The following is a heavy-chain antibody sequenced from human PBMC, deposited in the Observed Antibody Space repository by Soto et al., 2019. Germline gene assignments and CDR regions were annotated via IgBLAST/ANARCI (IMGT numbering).Heavy chain of an antibody. CDR3: ARHEAGWYFDS. D-gene: IGHD6-25*01. V-gene: IGHV4-39*01. CDR2: IYYSGST. Sequence: QLQLQESGPGLVKPSETLSLTCTVSRGSISSGTNYWAWIRQPPGKGLEWIANIYYSGSTFYNPSLKSRVTISLDTSKNQFSLKLRPVTAADTAVYYCARHEAGWYFDSWGQGTLVTVSS. CDR1: RGSISSGTNY. J-gene: IGHJ4*02.